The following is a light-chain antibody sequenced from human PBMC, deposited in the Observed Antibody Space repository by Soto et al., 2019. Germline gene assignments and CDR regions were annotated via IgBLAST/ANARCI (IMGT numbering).Light chain of an antibody. J-gene: IGKJ5*01. Sequence: DIVLPQSPCALCXSPXEXSTLXCRASQSVNSNYLAWYQQHPGQPPRLLIYGISTRATGIPARFSGSGSGTEFRLPLSSLQSEAFAVYYCQQYSKWPITFGQGTRLEIK. V-gene: IGKV3-15*01. CDR1: QSVNSN. CDR2: GIS. CDR3: QQYSKWPIT.